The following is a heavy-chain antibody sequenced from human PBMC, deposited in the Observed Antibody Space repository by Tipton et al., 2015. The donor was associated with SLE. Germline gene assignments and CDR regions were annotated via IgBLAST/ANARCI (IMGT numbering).Heavy chain of an antibody. CDR2: VFYSGAT. D-gene: IGHD5-12*01. J-gene: IGHJ4*02. V-gene: IGHV4-61*05. CDR3: TRAEYSAYDVTQFDL. Sequence: GLVKPSETLSLSCSVSGGSISSSSHYWVWIRQPPGKGLEWIGYVFYSGATSYNPSLKSRVTMSVDTAKNQFSLSLTSVTAADTAVYFCTRAEYSAYDVTQFDLWGQGILLTVSS. CDR1: GGSISSSSHY.